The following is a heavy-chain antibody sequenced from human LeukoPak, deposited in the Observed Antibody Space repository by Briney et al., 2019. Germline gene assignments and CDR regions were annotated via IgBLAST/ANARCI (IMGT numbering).Heavy chain of an antibody. CDR1: GFSFSSYA. J-gene: IGHJ4*02. V-gene: IGHV3-30-3*01. CDR2: ISYDGDSNNK. Sequence: GGSLRLSCAASGFSFSSYAMHWVRQAPGKGLEWVAVISYDGDSNNKYYADSAKGRFTISRDNSKNTLYLQMNSLRAEDTAVNYCATDVTMVRGVLDYWGRGTLVTVSS. CDR3: ATDVTMVRGVLDY. D-gene: IGHD3-10*01.